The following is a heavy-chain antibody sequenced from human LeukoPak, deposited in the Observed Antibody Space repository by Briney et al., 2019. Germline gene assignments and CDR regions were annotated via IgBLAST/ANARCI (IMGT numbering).Heavy chain of an antibody. D-gene: IGHD6-13*01. CDR1: GGSISSYY. V-gene: IGHV4-34*01. CDR3: ARVPAYSSRFFDY. J-gene: IGHJ4*02. CDR2: INHSGST. Sequence: SETLSLTCTVSGGSISSYYWSWIRQPPGKGLEWIGEINHSGSTNYNPSLKSRVTISVDTSKNQFSLKLSSVTAADTAVYYCARVPAYSSRFFDYWGQGTLVTVSS.